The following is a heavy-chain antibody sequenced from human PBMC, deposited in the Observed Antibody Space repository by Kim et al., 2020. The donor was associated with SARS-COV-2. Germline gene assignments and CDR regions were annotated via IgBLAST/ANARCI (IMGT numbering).Heavy chain of an antibody. J-gene: IGHJ5*02. V-gene: IGHV1-69*01. Sequence: NYAQKCQGRVTITADESTSTAYMELSSLRSEDTAVYYCARRGGGIPWFDPWGQGTLVTVSS. D-gene: IGHD2-21*01. CDR3: ARRGGGIPWFDP.